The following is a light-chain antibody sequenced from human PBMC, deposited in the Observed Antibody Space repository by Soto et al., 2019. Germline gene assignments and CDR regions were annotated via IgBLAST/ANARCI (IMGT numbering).Light chain of an antibody. CDR2: QVT. V-gene: IGLV1-40*01. Sequence: QSVLTQPPSVSGAPGQRVTISCTGSSSNIGAGYDVHWYQQLPGTAPKLMIYQVTNRPSGVSNRFSGSRSGNTASLTISGLQAEDEADYYCSSYTDSSNYVFGTGTKLTVL. J-gene: IGLJ1*01. CDR3: SSYTDSSNYV. CDR1: SSNIGAGYD.